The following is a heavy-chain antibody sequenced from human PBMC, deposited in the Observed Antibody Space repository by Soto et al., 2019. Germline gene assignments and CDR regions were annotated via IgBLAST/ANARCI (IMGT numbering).Heavy chain of an antibody. CDR3: ATPACAATWCSPSHNLDH. J-gene: IGHJ4*02. D-gene: IGHD2-2*01. Sequence: QVQLVQSGAEVKNPESSVKGSCKTSGGTFVRHVISWVRHAPGQGPEWMGKINPLSVISNYAQKFQDRVTFTADTDSSTAYMELSSLRSDDTAVYYCATPACAATWCSPSHNLDHWGQGTLVTVSS. V-gene: IGHV1-69*09. CDR1: GGTFVRHV. CDR2: INPLSVIS.